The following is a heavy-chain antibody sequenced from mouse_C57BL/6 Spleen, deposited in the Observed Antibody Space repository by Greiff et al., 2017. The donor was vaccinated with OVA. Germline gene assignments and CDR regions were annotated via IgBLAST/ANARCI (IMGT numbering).Heavy chain of an antibody. CDR3: YYGSSYDYAMDD. V-gene: IGHV1-26*01. D-gene: IGHD1-1*01. CDR2: INPNNGGT. CDR1: GYTFTDYY. J-gene: IGHJ4*01. Sequence: VQLQQSGPELVKPGASVKISCKASGYTFTDYYMNWVKQSHGKSLEWIGDINPNNGGTSYNQKFKGKATLTVDKSSSTAYMELRSLTSEDSAVYYCYYGSSYDYAMDDWGQGTSVTVSS.